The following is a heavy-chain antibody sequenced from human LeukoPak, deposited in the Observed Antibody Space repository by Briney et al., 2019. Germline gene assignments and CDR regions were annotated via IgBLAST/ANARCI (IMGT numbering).Heavy chain of an antibody. D-gene: IGHD5-18*01. Sequence: SETLSLTCTVSGGSISSGSYYWSWIRQPAGKGLEWIGRIYTSGSTNYNPSLKSRVTISVDTSKNQFSLKLSSVTAADTAVYYCARTEVWIQLWEYWGQGTLVTVSS. CDR2: IYTSGST. V-gene: IGHV4-61*02. J-gene: IGHJ4*02. CDR3: ARTEVWIQLWEY. CDR1: GGSISSGSYY.